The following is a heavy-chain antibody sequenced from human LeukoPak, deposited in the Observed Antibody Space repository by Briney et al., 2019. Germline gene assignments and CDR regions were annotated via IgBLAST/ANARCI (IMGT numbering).Heavy chain of an antibody. CDR3: ARDNRGGYSYGYSYDY. J-gene: IGHJ4*02. Sequence: PGGSLRLSCAASGFTFSSYWMHWVRQAPGKGLVWVSRINSDGSGTSYADSVKGRFTISRDNAKNTLYLQMNSLRAEDTAVYYCARDNRGGYSYGYSYDYWGQGTLVTVSS. CDR2: INSDGSGT. CDR1: GFTFSSYW. D-gene: IGHD5-18*01. V-gene: IGHV3-74*01.